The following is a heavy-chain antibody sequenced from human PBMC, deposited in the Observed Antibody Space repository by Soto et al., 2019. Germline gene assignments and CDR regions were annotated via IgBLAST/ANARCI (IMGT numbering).Heavy chain of an antibody. D-gene: IGHD2-21*02. CDR1: GFTFSNAW. CDR2: IKSKTDGGTT. J-gene: IGHJ3*02. Sequence: GGTLSLSCAASGFTFSNAWLSWVRQAPGQGLEWVGRIKSKTDGGTTDYAAPVKGRFTISRDDSKNTLYLQMNSLKTEDTAVYYCTTDLAYCGGDCYSSPYAFDIWGQGTMVTVSS. V-gene: IGHV3-15*01. CDR3: TTDLAYCGGDCYSSPYAFDI.